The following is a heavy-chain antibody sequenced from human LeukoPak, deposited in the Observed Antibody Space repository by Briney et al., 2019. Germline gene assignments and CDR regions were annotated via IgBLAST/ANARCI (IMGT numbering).Heavy chain of an antibody. CDR2: INPSVGRT. J-gene: IGHJ4*02. Sequence: ASVRVCCKASGYTFTSYYMHWVRQAPGQGLEWMGVINPSVGRTSYQPKFQGRVTMTRDTSTSTVYMELSSLRSGDTAVYYCAKERRQLVIDYWGQGTLVTVSS. V-gene: IGHV1-46*01. CDR1: GYTFTSYY. D-gene: IGHD6-13*01. CDR3: AKERRQLVIDY.